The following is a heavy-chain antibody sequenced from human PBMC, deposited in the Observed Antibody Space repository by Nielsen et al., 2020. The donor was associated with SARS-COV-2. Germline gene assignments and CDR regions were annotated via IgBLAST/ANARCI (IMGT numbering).Heavy chain of an antibody. CDR1: GFTFSSYA. D-gene: IGHD3-9*01. V-gene: IGHV3-23*01. CDR2: ISGSGGST. J-gene: IGHJ5*02. Sequence: GGFLRLSCAASGFTFSSYAMSWVRQAPGKGLEWVSAISGSGGSTYYADSVKGRFTISRDNSKNTLYLQMNSLRAEDTAVYYCAKVRSRYFDWPRGWFDPWGQGTLVTVSS. CDR3: AKVRSRYFDWPRGWFDP.